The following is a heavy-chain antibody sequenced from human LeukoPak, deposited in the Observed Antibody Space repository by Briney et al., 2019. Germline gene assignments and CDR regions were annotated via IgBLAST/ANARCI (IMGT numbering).Heavy chain of an antibody. J-gene: IGHJ4*02. V-gene: IGHV1-2*02. CDR1: GYTFTGYY. D-gene: IGHD4-17*01. CDR3: ATSTVTTFTFDY. Sequence: ASVKVSCKASGYTFTGYYMHWVRQAPGQGLEWMGWINPNSGGTNYAQKFQGRVTMTRDTSISTAYMELSRLRSDDTAVYYCATSTVTTFTFDYWGRGTLVTVSS. CDR2: INPNSGGT.